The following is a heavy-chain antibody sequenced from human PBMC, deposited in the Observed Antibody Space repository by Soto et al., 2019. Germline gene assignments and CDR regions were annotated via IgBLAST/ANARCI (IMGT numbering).Heavy chain of an antibody. CDR3: ARDRDNSNWPNFDS. CDR1: GSTFSIYT. Sequence: QVQLVQSGSEVKKPGSSVRVSCKTSGSTFSIYTISWVRQAPGQGLEWMGRVLPFLDITSYSQRFQGRFTITADRSTTTAYMELSSLRSEDTAVYYCARDRDNSNWPNFDSWGQGTLVTVSS. J-gene: IGHJ4*02. D-gene: IGHD6-13*01. V-gene: IGHV1-69*02. CDR2: VLPFLDIT.